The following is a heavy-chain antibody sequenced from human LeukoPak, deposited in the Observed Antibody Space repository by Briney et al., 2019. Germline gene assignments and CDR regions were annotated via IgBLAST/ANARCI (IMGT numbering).Heavy chain of an antibody. CDR1: GFIFNSYG. CDR2: ISGNGGNT. V-gene: IGHV3-23*01. CDR3: AKASSIPYYYYYMDV. D-gene: IGHD2-21*01. Sequence: GGSLRLSCAASGFIFNSYGMSWVRQAPRKGLEWVSSISGNGGNTHHADSVKGRFTISRDNSKNTLYLQMNSLRAEDTAVYYCAKASSIPYYYYYMDVWGKGTTVTVSS. J-gene: IGHJ6*03.